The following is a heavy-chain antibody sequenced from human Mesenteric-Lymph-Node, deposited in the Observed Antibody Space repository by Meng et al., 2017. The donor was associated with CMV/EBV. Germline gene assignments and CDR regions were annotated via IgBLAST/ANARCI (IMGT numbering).Heavy chain of an antibody. Sequence: SETLSLTCAVYGGSFSGYYWSWIRQPPGKGLEWIGEINHSGSTNYNPSLKSRLTLSVDTSKNQFSLKLNSVTAADTAVYYCARDPTSGSYYNNWFDPWGQGTLVTVSS. CDR2: INHSGST. CDR1: GGSFSGYY. D-gene: IGHD3-10*01. V-gene: IGHV4-34*09. CDR3: ARDPTSGSYYNNWFDP. J-gene: IGHJ5*02.